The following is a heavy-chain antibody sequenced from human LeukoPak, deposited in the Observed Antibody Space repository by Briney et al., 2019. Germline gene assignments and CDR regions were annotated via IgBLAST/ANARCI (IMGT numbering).Heavy chain of an antibody. CDR1: SGSITDSNYY. Sequence: SETLSLTCNVSSGSITDSNYYWSWIRQPPGKGLEWIGYIYYSGSTKYNPSLKSRVTISVDTSKNQFSLRLSSVTAADTAMYYCAREKYGGSNDYWGQGTLVTVSS. CDR2: IYYSGST. J-gene: IGHJ4*02. D-gene: IGHD1-26*01. CDR3: AREKYGGSNDY. V-gene: IGHV4-61*01.